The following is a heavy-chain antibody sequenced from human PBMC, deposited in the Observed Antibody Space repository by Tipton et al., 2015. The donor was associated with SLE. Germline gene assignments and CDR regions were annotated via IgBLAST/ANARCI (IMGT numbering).Heavy chain of an antibody. CDR2: IYYRGST. CDR3: ARGVTTFFDY. J-gene: IGHJ4*02. Sequence: TLSLTCAVYGGSITSSSYYWAWIRQSPGEGVEWIGEIYYRGSTNYNPSLESRVTMSVDTSKNQFSLKLSSVTAADTAVYYCARGVTTFFDYWGQGTLVTVSS. CDR1: GGSITSSSYY. V-gene: IGHV4-39*07. D-gene: IGHD1-1*01.